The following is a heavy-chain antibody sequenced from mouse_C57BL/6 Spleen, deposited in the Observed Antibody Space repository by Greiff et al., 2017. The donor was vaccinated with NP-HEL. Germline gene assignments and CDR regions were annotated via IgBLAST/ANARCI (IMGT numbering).Heavy chain of an antibody. CDR1: GYTFTSYT. V-gene: IGHV1-4*01. CDR2: INPSSGYT. Sequence: VQLQQSGAELARPGASVKMSCKASGYTFTSYTMHWVKQRPGQGLEWIGYINPSSGYTKYNQKFKDKATLTADKSSSTAYMQLSSLTSEDSAVYYCARYSNYDAMDYWGQRTSVTVSS. D-gene: IGHD2-5*01. J-gene: IGHJ4*01. CDR3: ARYSNYDAMDY.